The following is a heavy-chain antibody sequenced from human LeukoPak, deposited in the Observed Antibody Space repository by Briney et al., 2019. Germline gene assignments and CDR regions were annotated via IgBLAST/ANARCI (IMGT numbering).Heavy chain of an antibody. CDR1: GGSFSGYY. D-gene: IGHD2-21*02. Sequence: SETLSLTCAVYGGSFSGYYWSWIRQPPGKGLEWIGNIFHRGTTYHNPSLQRRVTFSVDTSKNLFSMNLTSVTVADTAVYYCARHGDRLRFAMDVWGQGTTVTVSS. V-gene: IGHV4-34*12. J-gene: IGHJ6*02. CDR3: ARHGDRLRFAMDV. CDR2: IFHRGTT.